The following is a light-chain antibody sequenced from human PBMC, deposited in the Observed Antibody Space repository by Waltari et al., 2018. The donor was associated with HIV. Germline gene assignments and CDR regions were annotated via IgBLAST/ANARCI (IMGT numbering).Light chain of an antibody. V-gene: IGLV1-51*01. CDR2: DND. Sequence: HSVLTQPPSLSSAPGQKLAISCSVRSSNIGTASVSCYQHVPGSAPKLLIYDNDKRPSGTPDRFSGSKSGTSATLDITGLQTGDGADYYCGTWDRSLGGGVFGGGTKLTVL. CDR3: GTWDRSLGGGV. J-gene: IGLJ3*02. CDR1: SSNIGTAS.